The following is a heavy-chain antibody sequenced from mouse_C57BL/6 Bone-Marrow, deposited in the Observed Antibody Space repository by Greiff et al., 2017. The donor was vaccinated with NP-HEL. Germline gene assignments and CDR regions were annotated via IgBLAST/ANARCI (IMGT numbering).Heavy chain of an antibody. J-gene: IGHJ1*03. Sequence: QVQLQQPGAELVKPGASVKMSCKASGYTFTSYWITWVKQRPGQGLEWIGDIYPGSGSTNYNEKFKSKATLTVDTSSSTAYMQLSSLTSEDSAVYYYAKPFYGSSYWYFDVWGTGTTVTVSS. D-gene: IGHD1-1*01. CDR2: IYPGSGST. V-gene: IGHV1-55*01. CDR3: AKPFYGSSYWYFDV. CDR1: GYTFTSYW.